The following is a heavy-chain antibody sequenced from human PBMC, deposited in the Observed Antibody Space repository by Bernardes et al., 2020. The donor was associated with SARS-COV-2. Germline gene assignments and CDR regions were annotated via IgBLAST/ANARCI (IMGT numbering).Heavy chain of an antibody. CDR2: ITPNSGVT. Sequence: ASVKVSCKASGYTFTGYYMHWVRQAPGQGLEWMGWITPNSGVTTYAQNFQGRVTMTRDTSISTAYMELSRLRSDDTAVYYCARDLDRLYSGSRTDAFDIWGQGTMVTGSS. CDR3: ARDLDRLYSGSRTDAFDI. V-gene: IGHV1-2*02. D-gene: IGHD1-26*01. CDR1: GYTFTGYY. J-gene: IGHJ3*02.